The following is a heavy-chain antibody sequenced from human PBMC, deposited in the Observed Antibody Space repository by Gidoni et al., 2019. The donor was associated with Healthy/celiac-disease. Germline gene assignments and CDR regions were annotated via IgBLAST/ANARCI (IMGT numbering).Heavy chain of an antibody. Sequence: EVQLVASGGGLVQPGGSLRLSCAASGFTFRDHYLDWVRQAPGKGLEWVGRTRNKANSYTTEYAASVKGRFTISRDDSKNSLYLQMNSLKTEDTAVYYCARGPPYYDFWSGYYLRGSYYYYGMDVWGQGTTVTVSS. CDR3: ARGPPYYDFWSGYYLRGSYYYYGMDV. CDR2: TRNKANSYTT. J-gene: IGHJ6*02. CDR1: GFTFRDHY. V-gene: IGHV3-72*01. D-gene: IGHD3-3*01.